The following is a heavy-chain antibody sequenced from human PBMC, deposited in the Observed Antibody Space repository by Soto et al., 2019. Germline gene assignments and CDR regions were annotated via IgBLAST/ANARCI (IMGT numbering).Heavy chain of an antibody. J-gene: IGHJ6*02. Sequence: QVQLLQSGAEVKKPGSSVKVSCKVSGGAFTNYSLNWVRHAPGQGLEWLGGIIPLHNTSNYSLKLLGRGSVTADISSNTVYMHLSGLTSDDTATYYCAIWSNGNPLYYRGMVAGGQGTTVTVPS. D-gene: IGHD3-16*01. CDR3: AIWSNGNPLYYRGMVA. CDR2: IIPLHNTS. CDR1: GGAFTNYS. V-gene: IGHV1-69*06.